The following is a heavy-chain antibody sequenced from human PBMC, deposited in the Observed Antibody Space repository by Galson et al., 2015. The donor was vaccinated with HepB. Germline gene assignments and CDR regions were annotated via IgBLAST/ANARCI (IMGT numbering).Heavy chain of an antibody. CDR1: GGSISSYY. Sequence: LSLTCTVSGGSISSYYWSWIRQPPGKGLEWIGYIYYSGSTNYNPSLKSRVTISVDTSKNQFSLKLSSVTAADTAVYYCAREKKLLRYFDWFRGDDEPHHYGMDVWGQGTTVTVSS. V-gene: IGHV4-59*01. D-gene: IGHD3-9*01. CDR3: AREKKLLRYFDWFRGDDEPHHYGMDV. CDR2: IYYSGST. J-gene: IGHJ6*02.